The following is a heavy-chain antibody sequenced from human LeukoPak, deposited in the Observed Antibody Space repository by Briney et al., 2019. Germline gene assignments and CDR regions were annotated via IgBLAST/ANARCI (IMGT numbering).Heavy chain of an antibody. V-gene: IGHV4-59*01. CDR3: ARETSYGASYYYYYFDY. CDR2: IYYSGST. D-gene: IGHD1-26*01. Sequence: SETLSLTCTVSGGSISSYYWSWLRQPPGKGLEWIGYIYYSGSTNYNPSLKSRVTISVDTSKNQFSLKLSSVTAADTAVYYCARETSYGASYYYYYFDYWGQGTLVTVSS. CDR1: GGSISSYY. J-gene: IGHJ4*02.